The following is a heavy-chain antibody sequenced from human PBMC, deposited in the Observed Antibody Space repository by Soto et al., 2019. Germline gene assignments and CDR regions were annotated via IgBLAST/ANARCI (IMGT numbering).Heavy chain of an antibody. CDR3: ARVGVVPAAIRLRWFDH. D-gene: IGHD2-2*01. V-gene: IGHV4-34*01. CDR1: GGSFSGYY. Sequence: SXETLSLTCAVDGGSFSGYYWSWIRQPPGKGLEWIGGINHSGSTNYNPSLKSRVTISVDTSKNQFSLKLSSVTAADTAVYYCARVGVVPAAIRLRWFDHWGQGTLVTVSS. J-gene: IGHJ5*02. CDR2: INHSGST.